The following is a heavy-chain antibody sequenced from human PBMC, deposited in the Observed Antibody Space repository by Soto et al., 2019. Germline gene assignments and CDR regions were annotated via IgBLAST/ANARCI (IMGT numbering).Heavy chain of an antibody. J-gene: IGHJ2*01. CDR2: IYYSGST. Sequence: QVQLQESGPGLVKPSQTLSLTCTVSGGSISKGAYYWSWIRQPPGEGLEWIGYIYYSGSTSYNPSLKSRVTISVDTSKNQFSLKLSSVTAADTAVYDCARGPELTDWYFELWGRGTLVTVSS. CDR3: ARGPELTDWYFEL. CDR1: GGSISKGAYY. D-gene: IGHD1-26*01. V-gene: IGHV4-30-4*01.